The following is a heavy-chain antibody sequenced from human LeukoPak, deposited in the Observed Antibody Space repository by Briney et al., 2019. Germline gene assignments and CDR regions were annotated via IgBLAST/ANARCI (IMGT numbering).Heavy chain of an antibody. D-gene: IGHD2-15*01. V-gene: IGHV4-31*11. CDR2: IYYSGST. CDR1: GGSFSGYY. CDR3: ARGLGYCSGGSCYDNWFDP. Sequence: SETLSLTCAVYGGSFSGYYWSWIRQHPGKGLEWIGYIYYSGSTYYNPSLKSRVTISVDTSKNQFSLKLSSVTAADTAVYYCARGLGYCSGGSCYDNWFDPWGQGTLVTVSS. J-gene: IGHJ5*02.